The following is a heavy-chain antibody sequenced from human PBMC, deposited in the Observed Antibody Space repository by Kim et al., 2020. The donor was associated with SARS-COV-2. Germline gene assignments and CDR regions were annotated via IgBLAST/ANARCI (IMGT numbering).Heavy chain of an antibody. Sequence: SMGTTNSTPSPKSQVTISVDTSKNQFSLKLSSVTAADTAVYYCAGGFDPWGQGTLVTVSS. J-gene: IGHJ5*02. V-gene: IGHV4-59*09. CDR3: AGGFDP. CDR2: SMGTT.